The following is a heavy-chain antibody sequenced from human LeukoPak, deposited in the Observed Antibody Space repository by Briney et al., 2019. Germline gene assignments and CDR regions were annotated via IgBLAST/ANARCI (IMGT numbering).Heavy chain of an antibody. CDR3: ARALTLVRGTTDY. CDR1: GFLFSGYP. D-gene: IGHD3-10*01. V-gene: IGHV3-21*01. Sequence: GGSLRLSCTTSGFLFSGYPMIWVRQAPGKGLEWVASITNTGKYVYYGDAVKGRFTVSRDNGKDSMYLHLTSLRVEDTAMYYCARALTLVRGTTDYWGQGTLVAVSS. CDR2: ITNTGKYV. J-gene: IGHJ4*02.